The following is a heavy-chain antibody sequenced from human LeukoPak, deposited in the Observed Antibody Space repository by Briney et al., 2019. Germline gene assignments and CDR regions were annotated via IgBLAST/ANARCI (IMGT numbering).Heavy chain of an antibody. J-gene: IGHJ4*02. CDR1: GDSFSSNDAA. CDR3: ARGHGGFIDS. CDR2: TYYRSKWYY. Sequence: SQTLSLTCGISGDSFSSNDAAWNWIRQSPSGGLEWLGRTYYRSKWYYGYAVSVKSRITIKSDSSKNQFSLQLNSMTPEDTAVYFCARGHGGFIDSWGQGTLVTVSS. V-gene: IGHV6-1*01. D-gene: IGHD2-15*01.